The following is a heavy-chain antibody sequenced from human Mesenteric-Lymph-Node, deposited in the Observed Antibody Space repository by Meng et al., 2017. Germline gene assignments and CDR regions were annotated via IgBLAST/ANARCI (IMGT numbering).Heavy chain of an antibody. V-gene: IGHV1-46*01. D-gene: IGHD2-2*01. CDR3: ARESPGAYWFDP. Sequence: ASVKVSCKASGYTFTGYSMHWVRQAPGQGLEWMGIINPSGGSTSYVQKFQGRVTMTSDTSTSVVYMELISLRSDDAAVYFCARESPGAYWFDPWGQGTLVTVSS. J-gene: IGHJ5*02. CDR1: GYTFTGYS. CDR2: INPSGGST.